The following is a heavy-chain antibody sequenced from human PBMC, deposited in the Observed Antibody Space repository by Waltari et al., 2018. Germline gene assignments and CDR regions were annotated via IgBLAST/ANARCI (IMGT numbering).Heavy chain of an antibody. Sequence: QVQLQESGPGLVKPSEPLSLTCSVSGAPMTNYYWSWIRLPAGRGLEWIGRVFTDGKTHYAASLRSRVTMSMDTSKDQFSLKLTSVTAADTALYYCARAQEGHDAFDFWGQGTMVTVSS. J-gene: IGHJ3*01. CDR3: ARAQEGHDAFDF. CDR1: GAPMTNYY. V-gene: IGHV4-4*07. CDR2: VFTDGKT.